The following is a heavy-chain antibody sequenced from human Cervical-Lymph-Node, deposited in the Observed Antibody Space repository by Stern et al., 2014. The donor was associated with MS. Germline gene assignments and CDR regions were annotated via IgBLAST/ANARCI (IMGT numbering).Heavy chain of an antibody. D-gene: IGHD6-13*01. V-gene: IGHV1-69*06. J-gene: IGHJ4*02. CDR2: IIPIFGKS. Sequence: QVQLVQSGTEVKKPGSSVKVSCKASGDTFTRYAISWVRQAPGQGLEWMGGIIPIFGKSNYAQKFQGRVTVTADMSTSTAFLELSSLRSEDTAVYYCARDRGIAAAGMAIPLDSWGQGTLVIVSS. CDR1: GDTFTRYA. CDR3: ARDRGIAAAGMAIPLDS.